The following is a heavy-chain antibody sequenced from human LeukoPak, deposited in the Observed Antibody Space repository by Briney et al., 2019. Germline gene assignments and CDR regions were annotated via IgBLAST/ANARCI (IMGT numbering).Heavy chain of an antibody. J-gene: IGHJ4*02. V-gene: IGHV3-15*01. CDR3: AGSWYYFDY. CDR2: IKSKTDGGTT. Sequence: PGGSLRLSCAASGFTFNNAWMSWVRQAPGKGLEWVGRIKSKTDGGTTDYAAPVKGRFTISRDDLRNTLYLQMNSLKTEDTAVYYCAGSWYYFDYWGQGTLVTVSS. CDR1: GFTFNNAW. D-gene: IGHD6-19*01.